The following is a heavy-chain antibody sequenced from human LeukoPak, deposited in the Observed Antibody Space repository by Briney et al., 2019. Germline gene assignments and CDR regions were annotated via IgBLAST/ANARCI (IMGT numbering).Heavy chain of an antibody. CDR2: ISYNSGSI. D-gene: IGHD2-15*01. CDR1: GFTFDDYG. V-gene: IGHV3-9*01. Sequence: GGSLRLPCAASGFTFDDYGMHWVRQAPGKGLEWVSGISYNSGSIGYADSVKGRFTISRDSAKNSLYLQMNSLRTEDTALYYCAKDLGYCSGGRCFTPVWFGMDVWGQGTTVTVSS. J-gene: IGHJ6*02. CDR3: AKDLGYCSGGRCFTPVWFGMDV.